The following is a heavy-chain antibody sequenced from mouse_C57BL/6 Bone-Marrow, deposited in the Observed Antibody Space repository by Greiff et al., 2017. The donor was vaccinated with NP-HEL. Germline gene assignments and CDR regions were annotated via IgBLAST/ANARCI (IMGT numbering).Heavy chain of an antibody. D-gene: IGHD2-1*01. V-gene: IGHV1-64*01. J-gene: IGHJ3*01. Sequence: QVQLQQPGAELVKPGASVKLSCKASGYTFTSYWMHWVKQRPGQGLEWIGMIHPNSGSTNYNEKFKSKATLTVDKSSSTAYMQLSSLTSEDSAVYYCAIFYGNPFAYWGQGTLVTVSA. CDR2: IHPNSGST. CDR1: GYTFTSYW. CDR3: AIFYGNPFAY.